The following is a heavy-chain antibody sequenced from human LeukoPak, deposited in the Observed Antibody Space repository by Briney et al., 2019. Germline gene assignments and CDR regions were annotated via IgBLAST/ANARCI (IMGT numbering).Heavy chain of an antibody. CDR3: ARVGGIAVAGQYAFDI. J-gene: IGHJ3*02. CDR1: GLIVSSNY. V-gene: IGHV3-53*01. D-gene: IGHD6-19*01. Sequence: PGGSLRLSCAASGLIVSSNYMSWVRQAPGKGLEWVSVIYSGGSTYYADSVKGRFTISRDNSKNTLYLQMNSLRAEDTAVYYCARVGGIAVAGQYAFDIWGQGTMVTVSS. CDR2: IYSGGST.